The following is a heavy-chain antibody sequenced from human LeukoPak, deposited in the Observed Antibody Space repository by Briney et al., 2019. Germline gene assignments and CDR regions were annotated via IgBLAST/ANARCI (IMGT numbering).Heavy chain of an antibody. CDR1: GCTFSIYA. Sequence: SSVNLSCNASGCTFSIYAISWVRHPPGQGLELMGRIFPIFATANYAQKFQGRVTITADESTSTAYMELSSLRSEDTAVYYCARESGSYEAYFDYWGQGTLVAVSS. J-gene: IGHJ4*02. CDR2: IFPIFATA. CDR3: ARESGSYEAYFDY. V-gene: IGHV1-69*13. D-gene: IGHD1-26*01.